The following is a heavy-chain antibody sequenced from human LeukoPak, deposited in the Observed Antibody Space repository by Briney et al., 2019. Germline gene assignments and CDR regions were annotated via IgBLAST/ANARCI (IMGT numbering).Heavy chain of an antibody. D-gene: IGHD4-17*01. J-gene: IGHJ5*02. CDR3: ARDYGDYVLDWFDP. V-gene: IGHV1-46*01. CDR2: INPSGGST. CDR1: GGTFSSYA. Sequence: SSVKVSCKASGGTFSSYAISWVRQAPGQGLEWMGIINPSGGSTSYAQKFQGRVTVTRDTSTSTVYMELSSLRSEDTAVYYCARDYGDYVLDWFDPWGQGTLVTVSS.